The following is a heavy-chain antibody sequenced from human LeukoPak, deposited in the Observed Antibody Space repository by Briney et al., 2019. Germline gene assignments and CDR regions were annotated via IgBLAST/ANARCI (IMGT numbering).Heavy chain of an antibody. CDR3: ARGDFGVVTHFDY. CDR1: GFTISSNW. D-gene: IGHD3-3*01. CDR2: IKQDGGEK. J-gene: IGHJ4*02. Sequence: GGSLRLSCTASGFTISSNWMSWVRQAPGRGLERVANIKQDGGEKYYVDSVKGRFTISRDNAKNSLYLQMNSLRAEDTAIYYCARGDFGVVTHFDYWGQGTLVTVSS. V-gene: IGHV3-7*01.